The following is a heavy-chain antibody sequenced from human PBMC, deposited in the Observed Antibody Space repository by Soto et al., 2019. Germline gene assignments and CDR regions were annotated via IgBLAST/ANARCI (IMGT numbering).Heavy chain of an antibody. J-gene: IGHJ6*02. D-gene: IGHD3-10*01. CDR1: GFTFSSYA. V-gene: IGHV3-23*01. CDR3: ARGYDYYYGMDV. CDR2: ISGSGGST. Sequence: QPGGSLRLSCAASGFTFSSYAMSWVRQAPGKGLEWVSAISGSGGSTYYADSVKGRFTISRDNSKNTLYLQMNSLRAEDTAVYYCARGYDYYYGMDVWGQGTTVTVSS.